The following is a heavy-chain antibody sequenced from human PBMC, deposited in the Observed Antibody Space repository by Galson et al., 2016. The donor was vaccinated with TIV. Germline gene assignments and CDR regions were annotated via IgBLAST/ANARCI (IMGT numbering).Heavy chain of an antibody. CDR2: INPTSGGA. V-gene: IGHV1-2*02. Sequence: SVKVSCKASGYTFNDYYMHWVRQAPGQGLEWMGWINPTSGGANYAQKFQGSVTLTRDTSISTAYLALNWLTSDDTAVYYCARGGRSPHFDWFSPDHWGQGTLVTVSS. CDR1: GYTFNDYY. J-gene: IGHJ4*02. D-gene: IGHD3-9*01. CDR3: ARGGRSPHFDWFSPDH.